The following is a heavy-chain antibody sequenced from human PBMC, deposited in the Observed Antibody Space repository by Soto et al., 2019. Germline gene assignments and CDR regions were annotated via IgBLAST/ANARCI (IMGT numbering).Heavy chain of an antibody. CDR1: VYTFTSYY. CDR3: ARVEIYGDYTGYYYFYYGMDV. J-gene: IGHJ6*02. Sequence: ASVKVSCKASVYTFTSYYMHCVRQAPGQGLEWMGIINPSGGSTSYAQKFQGRVTMTRDTSTSTVYMELSSLRSEDTAVYYCARVEIYGDYTGYYYFYYGMDVWGQGTTVTVSS. V-gene: IGHV1-46*01. D-gene: IGHD4-17*01. CDR2: INPSGGST.